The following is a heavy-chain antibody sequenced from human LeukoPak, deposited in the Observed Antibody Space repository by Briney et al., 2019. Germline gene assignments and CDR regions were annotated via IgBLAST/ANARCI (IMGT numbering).Heavy chain of an antibody. CDR1: GFTFGDYT. V-gene: IGHV3-49*03. Sequence: GGSLRLSCTASGFTFGDYTMSWFRQAPGKGLEWVGFIRSKAYGGTTEDAASVKGRFTISRDDSKSIAYLQMNSLKTEDTAVYYCIRGGANSPFDYWGQGTLVTVSS. D-gene: IGHD1-1*01. CDR3: IRGGANSPFDY. CDR2: IRSKAYGGTT. J-gene: IGHJ4*02.